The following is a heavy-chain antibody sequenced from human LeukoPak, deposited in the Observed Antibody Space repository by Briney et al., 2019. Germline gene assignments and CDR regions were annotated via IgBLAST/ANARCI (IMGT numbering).Heavy chain of an antibody. J-gene: IGHJ3*01. CDR1: GFAFSTYE. V-gene: IGHV3-48*03. Sequence: GGSLRLSCAASGFAFSTYEMNWVRQAPGKGLEWISYISSSGSITVYADSVKGRFTISRDNAKNSLYLQMNSLSAEDTATYRCAALYYHSNPQAVWGQGTLVTVSS. CDR2: ISSSGSIT. D-gene: IGHD3-22*01. CDR3: AALYYHSNPQAV.